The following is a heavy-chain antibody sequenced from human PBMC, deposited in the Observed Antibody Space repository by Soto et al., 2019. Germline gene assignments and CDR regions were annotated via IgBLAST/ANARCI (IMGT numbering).Heavy chain of an antibody. Sequence: ASVKVSCKASGYTFTSYGISWVRQAPGQGLEWMGWISAYNGNTNYAQKLQGRVTMTTDTSTSTAYMELRSLRSDDTAVYYCAGGVINYYDSSGYYFDYWGQGTLVTDSS. CDR2: ISAYNGNT. J-gene: IGHJ4*02. CDR1: GYTFTSYG. V-gene: IGHV1-18*04. CDR3: AGGVINYYDSSGYYFDY. D-gene: IGHD3-22*01.